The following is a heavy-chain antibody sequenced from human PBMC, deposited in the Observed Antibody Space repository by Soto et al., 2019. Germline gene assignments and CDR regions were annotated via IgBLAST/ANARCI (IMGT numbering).Heavy chain of an antibody. D-gene: IGHD6-19*01. CDR1: GGTFSSYA. V-gene: IGHV1-69*01. CDR2: IIPIFGTA. Sequence: QVQLVQSGAEVKKTGSSVKVSCKASGGTFSSYAISWVRQAPGQRLEWMGGIIPIFGTANYAQKFQGRVTITADESTSTAYMELSSLRSEDTAVYYCARVSRTSGWYFDYWGQGTLVTVSS. CDR3: ARVSRTSGWYFDY. J-gene: IGHJ4*02.